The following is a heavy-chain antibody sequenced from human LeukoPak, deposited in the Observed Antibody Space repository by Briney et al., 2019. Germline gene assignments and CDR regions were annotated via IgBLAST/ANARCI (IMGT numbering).Heavy chain of an antibody. CDR1: GFTFSSHG. Sequence: GRSLRLSCAASGFTFSSHGMHWVRQAPGKGLEWVAVIWYDGSNKYYADSVKGRFTISRDNSKNTLYLQMNSLRAEDTAVYYCARDGAGSNSGWYIHWGQGTLVTVSS. V-gene: IGHV3-33*01. D-gene: IGHD6-19*01. CDR2: IWYDGSNK. J-gene: IGHJ4*02. CDR3: ARDGAGSNSGWYIH.